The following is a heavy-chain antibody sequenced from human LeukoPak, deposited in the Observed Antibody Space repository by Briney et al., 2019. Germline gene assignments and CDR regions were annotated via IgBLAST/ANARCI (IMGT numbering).Heavy chain of an antibody. D-gene: IGHD2-21*02. CDR1: GFTFSSYW. CDR3: ARVGSGGDCPGYYYYYMDV. CDR2: INSDGSST. Sequence: GGSLRLSCAASGFTFSSYWMHWVRQAPGKGLVWVSRINSDGSSTSYADSVKGRFTISRDNAKNTLYLQMNSLRAEDTAVYYCARVGSGGDCPGYYYYYMDVWGKGTTVTISS. J-gene: IGHJ6*03. V-gene: IGHV3-74*01.